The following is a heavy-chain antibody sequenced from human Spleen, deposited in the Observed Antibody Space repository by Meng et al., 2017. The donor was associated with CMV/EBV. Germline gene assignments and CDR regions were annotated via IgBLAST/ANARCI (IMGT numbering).Heavy chain of an antibody. J-gene: IGHJ5*02. Sequence: SLKISCAASGFTFDDYAMHWVRQAPGKGLEWVSGISWNSGSIGYADSVKGRFTISRDNAKNSLYLQMNSLRAEDTAVYYCARGFEAVAVAGGDWFAPWGQGTLVTVSS. CDR2: ISWNSGSI. CDR3: ARGFEAVAVAGGDWFAP. CDR1: GFTFDDYA. V-gene: IGHV3-9*01. D-gene: IGHD6-19*01.